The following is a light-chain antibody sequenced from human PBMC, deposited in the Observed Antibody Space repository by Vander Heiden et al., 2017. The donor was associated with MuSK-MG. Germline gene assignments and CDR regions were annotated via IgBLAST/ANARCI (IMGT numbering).Light chain of an antibody. CDR1: QSVSSN. J-gene: IGKJ3*01. CDR3: QQYTNGPPGFT. V-gene: IGKV3-15*01. Sequence: EIVLPQSPATLSVSPGERATLSCRASQSVSSNLAWYQQKPGQAPRLLIYAASTRATGIPARFSGSGSGTEFTLNISNPQSEDFAVYYCQQYTNGPPGFTFGHGTKVEIK. CDR2: AAS.